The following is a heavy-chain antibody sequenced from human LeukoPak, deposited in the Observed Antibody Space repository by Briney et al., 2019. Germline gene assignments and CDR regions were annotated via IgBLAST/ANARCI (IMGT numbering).Heavy chain of an antibody. CDR1: GYTYTTYG. D-gene: IGHD4-17*01. CDR3: ARFHGYYIGLYYFYY. Sequence: WASVKVSCKASGYTYTTYGISWVRQAPGQGLEWMGWISGNGDNTKYVQEFQGRVTMTTDTSTSTAYMDLRSLRSDDTAIYYCARFHGYYIGLYYFYYWGQGTLVTVSS. V-gene: IGHV1-18*01. CDR2: ISGNGDNT. J-gene: IGHJ4*02.